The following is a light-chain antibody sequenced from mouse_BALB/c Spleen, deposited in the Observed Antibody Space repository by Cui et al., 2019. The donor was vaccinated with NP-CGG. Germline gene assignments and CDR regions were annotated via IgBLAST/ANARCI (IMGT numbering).Light chain of an antibody. J-gene: IGKJ1*01. CDR2: RTF. CDR1: SSVSSSN. CDR3: QQWSGYT. V-gene: IGKV4-81*01. Sequence: ETVLTQSPAIMAASPGEKVTMTCSASSSVSSSNLHWYQQKSGTSTKFWIYRTFNRASEVPAPFSGSGSGTSYSLTISSVEAEDAATYYCQQWSGYTFGGGTKLEIK.